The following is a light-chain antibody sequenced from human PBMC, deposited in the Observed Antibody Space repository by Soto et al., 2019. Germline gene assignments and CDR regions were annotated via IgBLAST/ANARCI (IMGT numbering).Light chain of an antibody. CDR3: QQAGSSPAT. CDR2: GAS. CDR1: QSVSNNY. Sequence: EMVLTQSPGTLSLSPGERATLAARASQSVSNNYLAWYQQKPGQAPRLLMYGASTMANGSPDRFSGRGSGTDFTLAISRLEPEDFAVYYCQQAGSSPATSGQGTKVEFK. V-gene: IGKV3-20*01. J-gene: IGKJ1*01.